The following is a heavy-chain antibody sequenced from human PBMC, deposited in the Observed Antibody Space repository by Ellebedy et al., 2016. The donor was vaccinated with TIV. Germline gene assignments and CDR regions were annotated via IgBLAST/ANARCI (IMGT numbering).Heavy chain of an antibody. CDR2: INPKDGGT. CDR3: VRDLTNYGSSSY. Sequence: AASVKVSCKASGYTFTDYYIHWVRQAPGQGLEWVAWINPKDGGTAFAQKVQGRRILTGDPSITTAYMELNWLRSDNTAVYYCVRDLTNYGSSSYWGQGTLVTVSS. D-gene: IGHD3-22*01. J-gene: IGHJ4*02. CDR1: GYTFTDYY. V-gene: IGHV1-2*02.